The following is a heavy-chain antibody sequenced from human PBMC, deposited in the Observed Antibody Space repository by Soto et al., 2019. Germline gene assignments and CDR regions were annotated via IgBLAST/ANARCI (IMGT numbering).Heavy chain of an antibody. J-gene: IGHJ4*02. CDR2: IIPIFGTA. CDR3: ARDFSSSWYYFDY. Sequence: QVQLVQSGAEVNKPGSSVKVFCKASGGTFSSYAISWVRQAPGQGLEWMGGIIPIFGTANYAQKFQGRVTITADESTSTAYMELSSLRSEDTAVYYCARDFSSSWYYFDYWGQGTLVTVSS. CDR1: GGTFSSYA. D-gene: IGHD6-13*01. V-gene: IGHV1-69*12.